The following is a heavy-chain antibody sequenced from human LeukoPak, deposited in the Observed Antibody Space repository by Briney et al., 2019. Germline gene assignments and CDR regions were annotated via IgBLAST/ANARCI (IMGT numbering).Heavy chain of an antibody. V-gene: IGHV4-31*03. D-gene: IGHD2-15*01. Sequence: PSQTLSLTCTVSGGSISSGGYYWSWIRQHPGKGLEWIGYIYYSGSTYYNPSLKSRVTISVDTSKNQFSLKLSSVAAADTAVYYCARDGDITPFDYWGQGTLVTVSS. CDR1: GGSISSGGYY. CDR3: ARDGDITPFDY. CDR2: IYYSGST. J-gene: IGHJ4*02.